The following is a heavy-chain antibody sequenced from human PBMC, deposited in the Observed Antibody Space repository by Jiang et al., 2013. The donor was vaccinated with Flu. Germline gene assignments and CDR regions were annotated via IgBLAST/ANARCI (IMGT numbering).Heavy chain of an antibody. D-gene: IGHD5-12*01. CDR2: IYHSGST. CDR3: AWGGRGYSGYEHYYYYGMDV. Sequence: KPSETLSLTCAVSGYSISSGYYWGWIRQPPGKGLEWIGSIYHSGSTYYNPSLKSRVTISVDTSKNQFSLKLSSVTAADTAVYYCAWGGRGYSGYEHYYYYGMDVWGQGTTVTVSS. J-gene: IGHJ6*02. CDR1: GYSISSGYY. V-gene: IGHV4-38-2*01.